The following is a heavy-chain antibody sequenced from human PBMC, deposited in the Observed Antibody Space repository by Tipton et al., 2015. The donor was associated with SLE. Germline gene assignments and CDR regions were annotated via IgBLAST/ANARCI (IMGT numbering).Heavy chain of an antibody. CDR1: GFTFSSYG. CDR2: ISYDGSNK. CDR3: ARAYSSGWTSAFDI. J-gene: IGHJ3*02. D-gene: IGHD6-19*01. V-gene: IGHV3-30*12. Sequence: SLRLSCAASGFTFSSYGMHWVRQAPGKGLEWVAVISYDGSNKYYADSVKGRFTISRDNAKNSLYLQMNSLRAEDTAVYYCARAYSSGWTSAFDIWGQGTMVTVSS.